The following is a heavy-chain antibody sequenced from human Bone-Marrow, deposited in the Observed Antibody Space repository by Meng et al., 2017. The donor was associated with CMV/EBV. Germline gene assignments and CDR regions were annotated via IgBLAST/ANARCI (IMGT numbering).Heavy chain of an antibody. CDR3: ARSPYSSSWLSY. V-gene: IGHV4-59*12. CDR2: IYYSGST. J-gene: IGHJ4*02. Sequence: GSLRLSCTVSGGSISSYYWSWIRQPPGKGLEWIGYIYYSGSTNYNPSLKSRVTISVDTSKNQFSLKLSSVTAADTAVYYCARSPYSSSWLSYWGQGTLVTVSS. CDR1: GGSISSYY. D-gene: IGHD6-13*01.